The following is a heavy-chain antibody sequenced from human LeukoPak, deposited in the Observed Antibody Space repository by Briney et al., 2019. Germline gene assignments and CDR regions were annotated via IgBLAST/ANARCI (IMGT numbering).Heavy chain of an antibody. CDR2: IFYSGST. CDR3: ARGGYYDSSGYFY. CDR1: GGSISSSSYY. J-gene: IGHJ4*02. V-gene: IGHV4-39*07. Sequence: SETLSLTCTDSGGSISSSSYYWGWIRQPPGKGMEWIGSIFYSGSTYYNPSLKSRVAISVDTSKNQFSLKLSSVIAADTAVYYCARGGYYDSSGYFYWGQGTLVTVSS. D-gene: IGHD3-22*01.